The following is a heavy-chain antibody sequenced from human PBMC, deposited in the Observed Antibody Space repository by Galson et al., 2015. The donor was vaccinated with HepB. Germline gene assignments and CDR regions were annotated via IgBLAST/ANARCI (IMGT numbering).Heavy chain of an antibody. CDR1: GFSFSTYW. V-gene: IGHV3-74*01. Sequence: SLRLSCAASGFSFSTYWMHWVRQGPGEGLVWVSRIDTGGKGTYYADYVKGRFTISRDNAKNTLYLQMNNLRAEDMAVYYCARDYRSGWYNCYYGMDVWGQGTTVTVSS. CDR3: ARDYRSGWYNCYYGMDV. CDR2: IDTGGKGT. D-gene: IGHD6-19*01. J-gene: IGHJ6*02.